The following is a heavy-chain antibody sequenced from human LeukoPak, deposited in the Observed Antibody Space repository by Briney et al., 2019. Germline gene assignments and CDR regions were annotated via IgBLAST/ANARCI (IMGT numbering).Heavy chain of an antibody. CDR3: SRWSGIAVLDY. V-gene: IGHV3-7*01. J-gene: IGHJ4*02. CDR2: IKQDGSQK. CDR1: GFTFSSYW. D-gene: IGHD6-19*01. Sequence: PGGSLRLSCAASGFTFSSYWMSWVRQAPGKGLEWVANIKQDGSQKYYVDSVKGRFTISRDNAKKSLYLQMNSLRAEDTAVYYWSRWSGIAVLDYWPQGTLVSVSS.